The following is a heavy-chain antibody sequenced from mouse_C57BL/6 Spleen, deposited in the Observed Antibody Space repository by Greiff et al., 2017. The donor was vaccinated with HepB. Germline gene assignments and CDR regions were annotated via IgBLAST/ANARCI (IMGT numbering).Heavy chain of an antibody. V-gene: IGHV1-15*01. CDR1: GYTFTDYE. CDR3: TRRYGSRDYYAMDY. D-gene: IGHD1-1*01. J-gene: IGHJ4*01. Sequence: VQLQQSGAELVRPGASVTLSCKASGYTFTDYEMHWVKQTPVHGLEWIGAIDPETGGTAYNQKFKGKAILTADKSSSTAYMELRSLTSEDSAVYYCTRRYGSRDYYAMDYWGQGTSVTVSS. CDR2: IDPETGGT.